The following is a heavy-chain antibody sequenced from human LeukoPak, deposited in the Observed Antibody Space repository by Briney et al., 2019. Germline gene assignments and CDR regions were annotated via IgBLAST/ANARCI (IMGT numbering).Heavy chain of an antibody. CDR1: GFTFDDYM. J-gene: IGHJ4*02. CDR3: AKDVATVGIVDF. V-gene: IGHV3-43*01. Sequence: GGSLRLSCAASGFTFDDYMMHWVRQAPGKSLEWVALISWDGNSIYYADSVKGRFTISRDNGKNSLYLQMLNLRTEDTAFYYCAKDVATVGIVDFWGQGTLVTVSS. CDR2: ISWDGNSI. D-gene: IGHD2-21*01.